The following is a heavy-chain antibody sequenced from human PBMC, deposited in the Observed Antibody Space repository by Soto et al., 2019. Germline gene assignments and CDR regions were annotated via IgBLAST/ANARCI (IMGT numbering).Heavy chain of an antibody. Sequence: SVKVSCKASGGIFSRYSITWVRQAPGHGLEWIGRIIPIFGIPTYAQKFQGRVTITADESTSTAYMELSSLRSDDTAVYYCARDSPPPREWGQGTLVTVSS. CDR3: ARDSPPPRE. V-gene: IGHV1-69*13. J-gene: IGHJ4*02. CDR1: GGIFSRYS. CDR2: IIPIFGIP.